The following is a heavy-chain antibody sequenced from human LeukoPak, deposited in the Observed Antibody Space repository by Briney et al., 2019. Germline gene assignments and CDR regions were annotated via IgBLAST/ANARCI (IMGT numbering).Heavy chain of an antibody. V-gene: IGHV3-48*01. Sequence: GGSLILSCAASGFTFSTYSMNWVRQAPGKGLEWVSYISSGSVTTYYADSVKGRFTISRDNAKNSLYLQMNSLRAEDTAVYYCARRAPYGDYSFDYWGQGTLVTVSS. CDR1: GFTFSTYS. D-gene: IGHD4-17*01. J-gene: IGHJ4*02. CDR2: ISSGSVTT. CDR3: ARRAPYGDYSFDY.